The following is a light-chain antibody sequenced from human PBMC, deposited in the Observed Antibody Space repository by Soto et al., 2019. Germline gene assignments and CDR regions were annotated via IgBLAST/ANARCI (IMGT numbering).Light chain of an antibody. V-gene: IGKV1-5*03. CDR1: QTISSY. CDR3: QHYNSYSDT. Sequence: DIQMTQSPSILSSSVGDRVTITCRASQTISSYLAWYQQKPGKAPKLLIYKASTLKSGVPSRFSGSGSGTEFTLTISSLQPDDFATYYCQHYNSYSDTFGQGTKVELK. CDR2: KAS. J-gene: IGKJ1*01.